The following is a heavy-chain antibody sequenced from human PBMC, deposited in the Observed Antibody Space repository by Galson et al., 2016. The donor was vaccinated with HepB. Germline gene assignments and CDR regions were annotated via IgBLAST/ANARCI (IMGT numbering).Heavy chain of an antibody. V-gene: IGHV3-23*01. CDR1: GFTFSSYA. CDR2: ISGSGGRT. J-gene: IGHJ5*02. Sequence: SLRLSCAASGFTFSSYAMSWVRQAPGKGLEWVSSISGSGGRTYYADSVKGLFTVSRDNSKNTLYLQMNSLRAEDTAVYYCAKSPDMITFGGIIVIPVHWFDPWGQGTLVTVSS. D-gene: IGHD3-16*02. CDR3: AKSPDMITFGGIIVIPVHWFDP.